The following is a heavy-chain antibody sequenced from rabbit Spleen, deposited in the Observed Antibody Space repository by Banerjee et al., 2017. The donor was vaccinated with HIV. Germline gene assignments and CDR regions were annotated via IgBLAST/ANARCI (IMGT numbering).Heavy chain of an antibody. J-gene: IGHJ6*01. CDR3: ARDTSSSFSSYGMDL. V-gene: IGHV1S40*01. D-gene: IGHD1-1*01. Sequence: QSLEESGGDLVKPGASLTLTCTASGVSFSYSSYICWVRQAPGKGLEWIACIDAGSTGFTYFATWAKGRFTISKTSSTTVTLQMTRLTAADTATYFCARDTSSSFSSYGMDLWGLGTLVTVS. CDR2: IDAGSTGFT. CDR1: GVSFSYSSY.